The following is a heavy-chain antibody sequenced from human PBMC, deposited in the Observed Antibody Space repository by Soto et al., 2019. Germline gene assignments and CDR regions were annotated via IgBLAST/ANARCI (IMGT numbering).Heavy chain of an antibody. V-gene: IGHV4-39*02. CDR1: GASIRSTHYF. J-gene: IGHJ4*02. CDR2: FYSSGVT. Sequence: PSETLSLTCKVSGASIRSTHYFWGWIRQPPGKGLEWIGNFYSSGVTHYNPSLKTRVTISVDTSKNHFSLNLASVTAANPALYYWAISFQYEYSCSYSDYWGQGTLVTVSS. CDR3: AISFQYEYSCSYSDY. D-gene: IGHD2-21*01.